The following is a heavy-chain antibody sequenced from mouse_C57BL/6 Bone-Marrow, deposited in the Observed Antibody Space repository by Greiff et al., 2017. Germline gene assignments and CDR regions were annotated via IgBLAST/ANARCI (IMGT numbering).Heavy chain of an antibody. CDR3: ASPYL. CDR1: GYTFTGYW. Sequence: QVQLKQSGAELMKPGASVKLSCKATGYTFTGYWIEWVKQRPGHGLEWIGEILPGSGSTNYHEKFKGKATVTADTSSNTAYMQLSSLTTEDSAIYYCASPYLWGQGTTLTVSS. V-gene: IGHV1-9*01. D-gene: IGHD5-1*01. J-gene: IGHJ2*01. CDR2: ILPGSGST.